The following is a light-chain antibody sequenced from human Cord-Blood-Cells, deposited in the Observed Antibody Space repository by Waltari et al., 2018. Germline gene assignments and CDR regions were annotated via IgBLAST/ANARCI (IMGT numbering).Light chain of an antibody. Sequence: QSVLTQPPSVSGAPGQRVTISCTGSSSNTGAGYAVHWYQQLPGTAPKLLIYGNSNRPSGVPDRFSGSKSGTSASLAITGLQAEDEADYYCQSYDSSLSGFLVFGGGTKLTVL. J-gene: IGLJ2*01. V-gene: IGLV1-40*01. CDR3: QSYDSSLSGFLV. CDR2: GNS. CDR1: SSNTGAGYA.